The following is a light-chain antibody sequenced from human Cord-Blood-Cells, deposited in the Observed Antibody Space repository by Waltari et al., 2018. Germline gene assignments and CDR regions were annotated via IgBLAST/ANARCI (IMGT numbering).Light chain of an antibody. CDR1: QSISSY. J-gene: IGKJ2*02. V-gene: IGKV1-39*01. CDR2: AAS. CDR3: PQSYSTPPWT. Sequence: DIQMTQSPSSLSASVGDRVTITCRASQSISSYLNWCQRKPWKAPKLLIYAASTLQIGDPSRFSGTGSGTDFTLTVSSPQSKDFATYFGPQSYSTPPWTFGQRTTLEIK.